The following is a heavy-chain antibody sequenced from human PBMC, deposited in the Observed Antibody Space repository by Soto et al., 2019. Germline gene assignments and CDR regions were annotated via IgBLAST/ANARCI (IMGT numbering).Heavy chain of an antibody. D-gene: IGHD6-6*01. V-gene: IGHV4-31*11. Sequence: SETLSLTCAVSGGSIISASYSWNWIRQSPGRGLEWIRHIYSSGSTYYNPSLKSRVSVSVDTSNNQFSLKLTSVTAAVTAVYFCAREDAARIERWFDAWGQGVLVTVSS. CDR3: AREDAARIERWFDA. CDR1: GGSIISASYS. CDR2: IYSSGST. J-gene: IGHJ5*02.